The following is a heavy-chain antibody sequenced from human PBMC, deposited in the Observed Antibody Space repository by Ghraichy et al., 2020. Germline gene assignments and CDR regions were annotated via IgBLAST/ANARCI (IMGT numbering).Heavy chain of an antibody. D-gene: IGHD2-15*01. CDR3: ARAPGAACSGGSCYIDY. CDR1: GFNFRSYS. CDR2: ISSSSSTI. Sequence: GGSLRLSCAASGFNFRSYSMNWVRQAPGKGLEWVSYISSSSSTIYYAGSVKGRFTISRDNAKNSLFLQMNSLRDEDTAVYHCARAPGAACSGGSCYIDYWGQGTLVAVSS. V-gene: IGHV3-48*02. J-gene: IGHJ4*02.